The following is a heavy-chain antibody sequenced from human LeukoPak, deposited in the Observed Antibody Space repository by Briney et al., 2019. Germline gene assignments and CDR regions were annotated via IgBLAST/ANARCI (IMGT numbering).Heavy chain of an antibody. CDR3: ATRPGFGELLFDY. CDR2: IYSAGYT. Sequence: GGSLRLSCAASGFTFSSYGMTWVRQAPGRGLEWVSVIYSAGYTYYADSVKGRFTISRDNSKNTLYLQMNSLRAEDTAVYYCATRPGFGELLFDYWGQGTLVTVSS. CDR1: GFTFSSYG. D-gene: IGHD3-10*01. J-gene: IGHJ4*02. V-gene: IGHV3-23*03.